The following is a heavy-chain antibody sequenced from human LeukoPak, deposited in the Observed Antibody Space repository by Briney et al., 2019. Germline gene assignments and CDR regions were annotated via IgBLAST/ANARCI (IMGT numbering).Heavy chain of an antibody. V-gene: IGHV3-30*02. D-gene: IGHD3-10*01. CDR1: GFTFSSYG. Sequence: GGSLRLSCAASGFTFSSYGMHWVRQAPGKGLEWVAFIRYDGSNKYYADSVKGRFTISRDNSKNTLYLQMNSLRAEDTAVYYCAKDLGVRAIDWFVPWGQGTLVTVSS. CDR2: IRYDGSNK. CDR3: AKDLGVRAIDWFVP. J-gene: IGHJ5*02.